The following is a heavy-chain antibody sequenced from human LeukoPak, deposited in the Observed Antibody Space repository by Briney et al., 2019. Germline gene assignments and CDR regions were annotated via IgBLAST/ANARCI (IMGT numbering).Heavy chain of an antibody. CDR2: IYYSGST. V-gene: IGHV4-39*07. Sequence: SETLSLTCTVSGGSIRSSDYYWGWIRQPPGRGLEWVGNIYYSGSTYYNPSLESRVTISVDTSMTQFSLRLTSVTAADTAVYFCARDIGIYPHVAFDIWGQGTLVTVSS. J-gene: IGHJ3*02. CDR3: ARDIGIYPHVAFDI. CDR1: GGSIRSSDYY. D-gene: IGHD2/OR15-2a*01.